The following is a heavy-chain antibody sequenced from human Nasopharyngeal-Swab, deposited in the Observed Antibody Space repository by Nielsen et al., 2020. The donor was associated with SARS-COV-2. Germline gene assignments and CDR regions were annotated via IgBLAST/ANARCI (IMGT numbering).Heavy chain of an antibody. Sequence: VSCKGSGYSFTSYWIAWVRQMPGKGLEWMGTINPRDSDTRYSPSFQGKVTISADKSISTAYLQWSSLKASDTAMYYCVRPEGVATSFKYYFQYGMDVWGQGTMVTVPS. CDR3: VRPEGVATSFKYYFQYGMDV. D-gene: IGHD5-12*01. CDR1: GYSFTSYW. J-gene: IGHJ6*02. CDR2: INPRDSDT. V-gene: IGHV5-51*01.